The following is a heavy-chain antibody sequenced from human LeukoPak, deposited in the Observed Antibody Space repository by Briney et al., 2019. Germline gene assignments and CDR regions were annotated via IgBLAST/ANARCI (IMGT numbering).Heavy chain of an antibody. CDR2: IIPIFGTA. CDR1: GGTSSSYA. V-gene: IGHV1-69*13. D-gene: IGHD2-15*01. Sequence: SVKVSCKASGGTSSSYAISWVRQAPGQGLEWMGGIIPIFGTANYAQKFQGRVTITADESTSTAYMELSSLRSEDTAVYYCARDGKAATDAFDIWGQGTMVTVSS. CDR3: ARDGKAATDAFDI. J-gene: IGHJ3*02.